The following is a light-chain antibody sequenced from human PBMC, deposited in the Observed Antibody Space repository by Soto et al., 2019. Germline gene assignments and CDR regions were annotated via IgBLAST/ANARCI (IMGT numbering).Light chain of an antibody. CDR1: QNIGSF. V-gene: IGKV1-39*01. CDR3: QQSHDDPG. CDR2: AAS. J-gene: IGKJ3*01. Sequence: DIQMTQSPSSLSASVGDGVTITCRASQNIGSFLNWYQQKPGKAPRLLIYAASSLQSGVPSRFSGSGSGTGFALTISSLQPEDFATYYCQQSHDDPGFGPGTKVDIK.